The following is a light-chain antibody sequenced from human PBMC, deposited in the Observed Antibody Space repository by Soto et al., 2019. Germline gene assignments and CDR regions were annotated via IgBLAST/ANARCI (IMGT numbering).Light chain of an antibody. CDR1: GSDIGAYNY. CDR3: SSYTSSSTLYV. V-gene: IGLV2-8*01. J-gene: IGLJ1*01. Sequence: QSVLTQPPSASGSPGQSVTISCTGTGSDIGAYNYVSWYQQYPGKAPKVMIYDVIKRPSGVPDRFSGSKSGNTASLTISGLQAEDEADYYCSSYTSSSTLYVFGTGTKVTVL. CDR2: DVI.